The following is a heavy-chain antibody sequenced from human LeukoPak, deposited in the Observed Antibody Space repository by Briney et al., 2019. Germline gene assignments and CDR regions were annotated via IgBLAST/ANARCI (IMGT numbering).Heavy chain of an antibody. J-gene: IGHJ4*02. Sequence: GASVKVSCKASGYTFTGYYMHWVRQAPGQGLEWMGWINPNSGGTNYAQKFQGRVTMTRDTSISTAYMELSRLRSDDTAVYYCATPGYCFDGSGYYPLTYWGQGTLVTVSS. CDR1: GYTFTGYY. CDR3: ATPGYCFDGSGYYPLTY. CDR2: INPNSGGT. V-gene: IGHV1-2*02. D-gene: IGHD3-22*01.